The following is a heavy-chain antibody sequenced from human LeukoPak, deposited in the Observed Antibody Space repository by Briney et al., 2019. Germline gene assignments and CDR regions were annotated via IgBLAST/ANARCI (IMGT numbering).Heavy chain of an antibody. CDR1: GGSISSGGYY. J-gene: IGHJ3*02. CDR3: ARGRYYDFWSGYNGAFDI. V-gene: IGHV4-31*03. Sequence: PSETLSLTCTVSGGSISSGGYYWSWIRQHPGKGLEWIGHIYYSGSTYYNPSLKSRVTISVDTSKNQFSLKLSSVTAADTAVYYCARGRYYDFWSGYNGAFDIWGQGTMVTVSS. D-gene: IGHD3-3*01. CDR2: IYYSGST.